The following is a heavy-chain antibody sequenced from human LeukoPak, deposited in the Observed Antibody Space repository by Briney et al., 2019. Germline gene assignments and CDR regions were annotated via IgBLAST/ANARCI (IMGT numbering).Heavy chain of an antibody. J-gene: IGHJ5*02. CDR2: IYYSGST. CDR1: GGSISSYY. CDR3: ARDSGTTGEVKFDP. V-gene: IGHV4-59*12. Sequence: PSETLSLTCTVSGGSISSYYWSWIRQPPGKGLEWIGYIYYSGSTNYNPSLKSRVTISVDTSKNQFSLKLGSVTAADTAVYYCARDSGTTGEVKFDPWGQGTLVTVSS. D-gene: IGHD1-7*01.